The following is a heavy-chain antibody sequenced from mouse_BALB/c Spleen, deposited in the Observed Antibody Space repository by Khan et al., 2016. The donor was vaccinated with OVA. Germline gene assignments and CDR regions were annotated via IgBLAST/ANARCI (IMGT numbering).Heavy chain of an antibody. CDR1: GYSITSDYA. J-gene: IGHJ2*01. Sequence: EVQLQESGPGLVKPSQSLSLTCTVTGYSITSDYAWNWIRQFPGNKLEWMGYISSSGRTSYNPSLKSRISITPDTSKNQFFLQLNSVTTEDSATYYCARSVTITTVVATDFDYWGQGTTLTVSS. D-gene: IGHD1-1*01. V-gene: IGHV3-2*02. CDR3: ARSVTITTVVATDFDY. CDR2: ISSSGRT.